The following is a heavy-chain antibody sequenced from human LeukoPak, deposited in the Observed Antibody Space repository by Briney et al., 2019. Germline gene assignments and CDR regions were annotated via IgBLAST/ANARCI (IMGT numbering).Heavy chain of an antibody. CDR1: GYTFTSYD. J-gene: IGHJ4*02. D-gene: IGHD5-12*01. CDR2: MNPNSGNT. CDR3: ARGSRGYSGYDIDY. V-gene: IGHV1-8*01. Sequence: ATVKVSCKASGYTFTSYDTNWVRQATGQGLEWMGWMNPNSGNTGYAQKFQGRVTMTRNTSISTAYMELSSLRSEDTAVYYCARGSRGYSGYDIDYWGQGTLVTVSS.